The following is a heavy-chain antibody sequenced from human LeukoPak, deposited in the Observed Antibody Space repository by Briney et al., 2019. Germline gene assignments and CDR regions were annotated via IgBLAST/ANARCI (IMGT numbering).Heavy chain of an antibody. CDR3: ATYYYDSIWGFDP. CDR1: GGSIRSYY. CDR2: ISYSGSS. V-gene: IGHV4-59*01. J-gene: IGHJ5*02. D-gene: IGHD3-22*01. Sequence: SETLSLTCTVSGGSIRSYYWTWIRQPPGKGLECIGYISYSGSSSYNPSLKGRVTISVDTSKNKFSLKLSAVTAADAAVYYCATYYYDSIWGFDPWGQGTLVTVSS.